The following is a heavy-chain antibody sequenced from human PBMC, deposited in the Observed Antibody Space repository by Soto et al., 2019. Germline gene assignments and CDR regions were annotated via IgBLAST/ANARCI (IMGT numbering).Heavy chain of an antibody. CDR2: FIPILDMA. CDR1: GGTFNTYT. CDR3: AITYCRDNSCRRAYDF. V-gene: IGHV1-69*02. J-gene: IGHJ4*02. Sequence: QVQVVQSGAEVKKPESSVKVSCKPSGGTFNTYTVNWVRLAPGHGLEWMGRFIPILDMANYAQKFQDRVTITADRSTFTAYMELNRLTSDDTAVYYCAITYCRDNSCRRAYDFWGPGTRVTVSS. D-gene: IGHD2-21*01.